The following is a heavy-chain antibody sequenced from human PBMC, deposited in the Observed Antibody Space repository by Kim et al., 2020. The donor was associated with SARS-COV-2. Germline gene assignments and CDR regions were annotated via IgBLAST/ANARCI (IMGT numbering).Heavy chain of an antibody. CDR3: ARVVLRYFDWLPDRGAFDI. D-gene: IGHD3-9*01. CDR1: GGSISSYY. CDR2: IYYSGST. Sequence: ETLSLTCTVSGGSISSYYWSWIRQPPGKGLEWIGYIYYSGSTNYNPSLKSRVTISVDTSKNQFSLKLSSVTAADTAVYYCARVVLRYFDWLPDRGAFDIWGQGTMVTVSS. V-gene: IGHV4-59*13. J-gene: IGHJ3*02.